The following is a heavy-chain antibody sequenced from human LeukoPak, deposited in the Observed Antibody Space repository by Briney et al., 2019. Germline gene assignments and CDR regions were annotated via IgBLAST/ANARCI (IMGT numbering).Heavy chain of an antibody. V-gene: IGHV3-23*01. CDR2: ISGSGGST. J-gene: IGHJ4*02. CDR3: AKGPAAGGFDY. D-gene: IGHD6-13*01. CDR1: GFTFSSYA. Sequence: GGTLRLSCAASGFTFSSYAMNWVRQAPGKGLEWVAAISGSGGSTFYAETVKGRFTISRDNFRNSLSLQMSSLRAEDTAVYYCAKGPAAGGFDYWGQGILVTVSS.